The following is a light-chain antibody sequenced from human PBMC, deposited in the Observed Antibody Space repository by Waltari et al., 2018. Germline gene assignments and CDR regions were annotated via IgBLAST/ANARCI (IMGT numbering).Light chain of an antibody. V-gene: IGKV1-5*03. CDR3: QHRHSYPIT. CDR2: RAS. J-gene: IGKJ5*01. Sequence: DIQMTQSPSTLSASVGDRVTITCRASQRINNLLVWYQQKPGKAPKLLIDRASTLESGVPSRFSGSGSGTEFTLTISSLQPDDFATYYCQHRHSYPITFGQGTRLQIK. CDR1: QRINNL.